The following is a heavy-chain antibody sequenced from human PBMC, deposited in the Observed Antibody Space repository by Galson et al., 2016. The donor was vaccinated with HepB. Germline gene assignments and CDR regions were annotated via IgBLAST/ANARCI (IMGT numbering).Heavy chain of an antibody. V-gene: IGHV4-31*03. CDR2: IYYSGGT. D-gene: IGHD2-15*01. Sequence: LTCTVSGGSISSRGYYWSWIRQHPGKGLEWIGYIYYSGGTYYNPSLQSRLTMSLDTSKNHFSLKLDSVTAADTAVYYCAGYEVVSFDYWGQGTLVTVSS. J-gene: IGHJ4*02. CDR1: GGSISSRGYY. CDR3: AGYEVVSFDY.